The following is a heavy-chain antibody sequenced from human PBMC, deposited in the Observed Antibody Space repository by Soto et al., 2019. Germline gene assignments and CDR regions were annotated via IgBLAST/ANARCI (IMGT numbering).Heavy chain of an antibody. CDR1: GFTFDDYA. V-gene: IGHV3-9*01. J-gene: IGHJ3*01. Sequence: EAQLVESGGGLVQPGRSLRLSCAASGFTFDDYAMHGVRQAPGKGLEWVSGISWNTYIIDYVDSVKGRFTISRDNAKSSLYLQMDSLRTEDTALYYCAKDRVRGRFGESTFDVWGQGTMVTVS. CDR2: ISWNTYII. D-gene: IGHD3-10*01. CDR3: AKDRVRGRFGESTFDV.